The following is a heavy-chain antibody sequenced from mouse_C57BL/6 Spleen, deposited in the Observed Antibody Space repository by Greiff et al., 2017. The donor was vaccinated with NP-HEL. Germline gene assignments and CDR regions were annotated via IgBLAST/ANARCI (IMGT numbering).Heavy chain of an antibody. CDR1: GFNIKDDY. Sequence: VHVKQSGAELVRPGASVKLSCTASGFNIKDDYMHWVKQRPEQGLEWIGWIDPENGDTEYASKFQGKATITADTSSNTAYLQLSSLTSEDTAVYYCTTWGLLRGFAYWGQGTLVTVSA. V-gene: IGHV14-4*01. CDR3: TTWGLLRGFAY. J-gene: IGHJ3*01. CDR2: IDPENGDT. D-gene: IGHD1-1*01.